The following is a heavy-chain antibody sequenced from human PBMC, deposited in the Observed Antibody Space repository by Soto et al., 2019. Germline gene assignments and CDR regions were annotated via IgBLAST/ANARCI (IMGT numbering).Heavy chain of an antibody. CDR3: ARHEERWLQSSFDH. CDR1: GGSMSTSSYS. CDR2: IYNGVNT. Sequence: QLQLQESGPGLVKPSETLSLSCTISGGSMSTSSYSWGWIRQPPGKGLEWIGSIYNGVNTYYIPSLKSRVTISVDTSKNQFFLRLSSVTAADTAVYYCARHEERWLQSSFDHWGQGTLVTVSS. V-gene: IGHV4-39*01. J-gene: IGHJ4*02. D-gene: IGHD4-4*01.